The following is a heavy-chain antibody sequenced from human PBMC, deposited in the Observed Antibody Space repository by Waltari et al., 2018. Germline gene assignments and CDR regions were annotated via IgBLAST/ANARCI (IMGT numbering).Heavy chain of an antibody. CDR1: GFTFGDYG. D-gene: IGHD6-13*01. CDR3: TRVRPILHSRSWPPFDY. V-gene: IGHV3-49*03. CDR2: IRSKAYGGTR. J-gene: IGHJ4*02. Sequence: EVQLVESGGGLVQPGRSLRLSCIASGFTFGDYGMSWFRQAPGKGLEWVSFIRSKAYGGTREYAASVKGRFTVSRDDSKSIAYLQMNSLKTEDTALYYCTRVRPILHSRSWPPFDYWGQGTLVTVSS.